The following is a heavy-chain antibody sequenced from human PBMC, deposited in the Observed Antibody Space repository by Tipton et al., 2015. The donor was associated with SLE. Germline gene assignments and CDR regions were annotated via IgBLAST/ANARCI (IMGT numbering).Heavy chain of an antibody. D-gene: IGHD3-3*01. CDR1: GFLVTYNY. J-gene: IGHJ4*02. V-gene: IGHV4-59*08. CDR2: VFYTGST. Sequence: LRLSCAVSGFLVTYNYMSWIRQPPGKGLEWIGYVFYTGSTNYNPSLRSRVSISLETSKNQFSLILNSVTAADTAVYYCAGTYYDFWSGYLLYWGQGTLVTVSS. CDR3: AGTYYDFWSGYLLY.